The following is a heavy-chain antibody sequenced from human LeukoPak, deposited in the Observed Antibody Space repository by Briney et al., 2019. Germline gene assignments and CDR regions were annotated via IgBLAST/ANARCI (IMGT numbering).Heavy chain of an antibody. CDR2: MNQNGDQT. V-gene: IGHV3-7*04. J-gene: IGHJ4*02. CDR1: GFTFSDSL. CDR3: ARDVRY. Sequence: PGGSLRLSCAGSGFTFSDSLMNWVRQAPGKGLEWVATMNQNGDQTNYADPVRGRFTISRDNAKNSLYLQMNSLRAEDTAVYYCARDVRYWGQGTLVTVSS.